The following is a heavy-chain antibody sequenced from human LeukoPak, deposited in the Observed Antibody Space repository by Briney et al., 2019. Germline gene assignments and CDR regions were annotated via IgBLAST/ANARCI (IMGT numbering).Heavy chain of an antibody. V-gene: IGHV3-21*01. CDR3: ARAMTTVTSYYFGY. CDR2: ISSSSSYI. J-gene: IGHJ4*02. Sequence: PGGSLRLSCAASGFTFSSYSMNWVRQAPGKGLEWVSSISSSSSYIYYADSVKGRFTISRDNAKNSLYLQMNSLRAEDTAVYYCARAMTTVTSYYFGYWGQGTLVTVSS. CDR1: GFTFSSYS. D-gene: IGHD4-17*01.